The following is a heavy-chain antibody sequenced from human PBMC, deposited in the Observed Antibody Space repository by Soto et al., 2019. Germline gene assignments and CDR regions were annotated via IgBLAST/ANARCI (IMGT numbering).Heavy chain of an antibody. CDR2: ISAYNGNT. V-gene: IGHV1-18*01. CDR3: ARDYNFDRRGYFSP. CDR1: GYTFTSYG. Sequence: ASVKVSCKASGYTFTSYGISWVRQAPGQGLEWMGWISAYNGNTNYAQKLQGRVTMTTDTSTSTAYMELRSLRSDDTAVYYCARDYNFDRRGYFSPWGQGTLVTVSS. D-gene: IGHD3-22*01. J-gene: IGHJ4*02.